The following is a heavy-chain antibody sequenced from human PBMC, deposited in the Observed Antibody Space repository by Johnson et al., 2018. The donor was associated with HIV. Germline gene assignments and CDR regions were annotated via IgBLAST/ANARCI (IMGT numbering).Heavy chain of an antibody. J-gene: IGHJ3*02. CDR1: GFTFSSYA. CDR2: IYYDGTNK. Sequence: QVQLVESGGGVVQPGRSMRLSCAASGFTFSSYAMHWVRQAPGKGLEWVAIIYYDGTNKYYADSVKGRFTISRDNAKNSLYLQMNSLRAEDTALYYCARDPTMGWDLKGDAFDIWGQGTMVTVSS. D-gene: IGHD1-26*01. CDR3: ARDPTMGWDLKGDAFDI. V-gene: IGHV3-30-3*01.